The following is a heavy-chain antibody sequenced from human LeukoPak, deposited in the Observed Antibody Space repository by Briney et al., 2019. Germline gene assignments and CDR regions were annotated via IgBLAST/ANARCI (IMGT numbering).Heavy chain of an antibody. CDR1: GFTFDDFS. Sequence: GGSLRLSCTASGFTFDDFSIHWVRQTPGKGLEWVSVIYSGGSTYYADSVKGRFTISRDNSKNTLYLQMNSLRAEDTAVYYCAKYWSSWSVDYWGQGILVTVSS. D-gene: IGHD6-13*01. V-gene: IGHV3-66*01. CDR3: AKYWSSWSVDY. CDR2: IYSGGST. J-gene: IGHJ4*02.